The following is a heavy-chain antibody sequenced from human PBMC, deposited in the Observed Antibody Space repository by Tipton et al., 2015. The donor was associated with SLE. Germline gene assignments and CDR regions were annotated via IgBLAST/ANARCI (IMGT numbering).Heavy chain of an antibody. J-gene: IGHJ4*02. Sequence: TLSLTCTVSADSISSGGGYYWTWIRQHPGKGLEWIGNIYHSGSTYYNPSLKSRLTISVDTSKNQFSLKLSSVTAADTAVYYCARLEWELIDYGGQGTLVTVSS. CDR3: ARLEWELIDY. D-gene: IGHD1-26*01. CDR2: IYHSGST. CDR1: ADSISSGGGYY. V-gene: IGHV4-31*03.